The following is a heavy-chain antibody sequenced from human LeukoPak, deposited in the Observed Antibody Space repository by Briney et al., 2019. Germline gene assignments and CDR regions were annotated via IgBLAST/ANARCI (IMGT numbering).Heavy chain of an antibody. Sequence: ASVTVSCKASGYTFTSYAMNWVRQAPGQGVEWMGWINTNTGNPTYAQGFTGRFVFSLDPSVSTAYLQISSLKAEDAAVYYCARDRDWFDPWGQGTLVTVSS. V-gene: IGHV7-4-1*02. CDR1: GYTFTSYA. CDR3: ARDRDWFDP. CDR2: INTNTGNP. J-gene: IGHJ5*02.